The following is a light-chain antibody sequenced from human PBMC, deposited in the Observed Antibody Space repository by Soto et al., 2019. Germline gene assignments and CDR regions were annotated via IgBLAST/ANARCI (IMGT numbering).Light chain of an antibody. J-gene: IGKJ3*01. CDR2: WAF. V-gene: IGKV4-1*01. Sequence: EIVMTQSPATLSVSPGERATLSCRASQSVLYRSNNKNYLAWYQQKPGQPPKLLIYWAFTRESGVPDRFSGSGSGTDFTLTISSLQAEDVAVYYCQQYYTTPFTFGPGTKVDIK. CDR1: QSVLYRSNNKNY. CDR3: QQYYTTPFT.